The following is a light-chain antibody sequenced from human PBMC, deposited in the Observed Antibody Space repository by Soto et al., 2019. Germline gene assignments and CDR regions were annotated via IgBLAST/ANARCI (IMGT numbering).Light chain of an antibody. V-gene: IGKV3D-20*01. Sequence: EIVLTQSPATLSLSPGERVTLSCEANQRLNNNFLAWYQQRPGLAPRLLIFDASRRATGVPGRFTGSGSGTDFTLTISSLEPEDFAVYYCHQFSDSPTFGGGTQVEF. CDR1: QRLNNNF. CDR3: HQFSDSPT. J-gene: IGKJ4*01. CDR2: DAS.